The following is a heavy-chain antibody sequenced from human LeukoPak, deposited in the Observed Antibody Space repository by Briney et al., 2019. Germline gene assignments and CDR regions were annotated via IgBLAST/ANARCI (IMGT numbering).Heavy chain of an antibody. CDR1: GGSISSGDYY. CDR3: ARLTRFLEWYDAFDI. Sequence: KTSETLSLTCTVSGGSISSGDYYWSWMRQPPGKGLEWIGYIYYSGSTYYNPSLKSRVTISVDTSKNQFSLKLSSVTAADTAVYYCARLTRFLEWYDAFDIWGQGTMVTVSS. J-gene: IGHJ3*02. D-gene: IGHD3-3*01. V-gene: IGHV4-30-4*08. CDR2: IYYSGST.